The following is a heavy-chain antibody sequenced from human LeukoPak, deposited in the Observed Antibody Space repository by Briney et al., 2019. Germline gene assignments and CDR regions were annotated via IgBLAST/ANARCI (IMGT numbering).Heavy chain of an antibody. J-gene: IGHJ4*02. Sequence: SETLSLTCAVYGGSFSGYYWSWIRQPPGKGLEWIGEINHSGSTNYNPSLKSRVTISVDTSKNQFSLKLSSVTAADTAVYYCARGAVMALPFDYWGQGTLVTVSS. CDR2: INHSGST. D-gene: IGHD2-8*01. CDR1: GGSFSGYY. CDR3: ARGAVMALPFDY. V-gene: IGHV4-34*01.